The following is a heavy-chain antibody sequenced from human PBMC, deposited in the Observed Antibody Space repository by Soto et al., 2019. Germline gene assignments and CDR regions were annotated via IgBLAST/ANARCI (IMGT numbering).Heavy chain of an antibody. V-gene: IGHV3-11*05. J-gene: IGHJ5*02. CDR2: ISSSSSYT. CDR1: GFTFSDYY. CDR3: ARDVLLWFGENQKTNWFDP. D-gene: IGHD3-10*01. Sequence: QVQLVESGGGLVKPGGSLRLSCAASGFTFSDYYMSWIRQAPGKGLEWVSYISSSSSYTNYADSVKGRFTISRDNAKNSLYLQMNSLRAEDTAVYYCARDVLLWFGENQKTNWFDPWGQGTLVTVSS.